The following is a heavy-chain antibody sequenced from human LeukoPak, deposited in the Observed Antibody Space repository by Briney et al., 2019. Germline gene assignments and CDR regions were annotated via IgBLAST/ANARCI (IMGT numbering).Heavy chain of an antibody. V-gene: IGHV3-23*01. CDR3: AKHLWRDLLWFGEGYYFGY. D-gene: IGHD3-10*01. CDR2: ISGDGGTT. J-gene: IGHJ4*02. Sequence: GGSLRLSCAASGFPFSNYAMSWVRQAPGKGLECVSVISGDGGTTHYADSVKGRFTISRDNSKNTVYLQMNGLRAEDTAVYFCAKHLWRDLLWFGEGYYFGYWGQGTLVTVSS. CDR1: GFPFSNYA.